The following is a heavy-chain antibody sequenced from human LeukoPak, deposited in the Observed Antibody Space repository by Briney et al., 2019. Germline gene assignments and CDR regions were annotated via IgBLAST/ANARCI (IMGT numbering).Heavy chain of an antibody. Sequence: GGSLRLSCEASGFTFSSYWMSWVRQAPGKGLEWVANIKQDGSEKYYVDSVKGRFTISRDNAKNSLYMQMNSLRAEDTAVYYCARDAFWSGYLVVDYWGQGTLVTVSS. CDR1: GFTFSSYW. V-gene: IGHV3-7*01. J-gene: IGHJ4*02. D-gene: IGHD3-3*01. CDR3: ARDAFWSGYLVVDY. CDR2: IKQDGSEK.